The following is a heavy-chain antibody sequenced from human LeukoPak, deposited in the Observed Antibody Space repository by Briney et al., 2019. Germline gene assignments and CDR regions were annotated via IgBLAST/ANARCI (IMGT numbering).Heavy chain of an antibody. CDR3: ARGYSSSWDYSFDY. J-gene: IGHJ4*02. CDR2: MNSDGSST. CDR1: GFTFSSYW. V-gene: IGHV3-74*01. D-gene: IGHD6-13*01. Sequence: GGSLRLSCAASGFTFSSYWMHWVRQAPGKGLVWVSRMNSDGSSTSYADSVKGRFTISRDNAKNTLYLQMNSLRAEDTAVYYCARGYSSSWDYSFDYWGQGTLVTVSS.